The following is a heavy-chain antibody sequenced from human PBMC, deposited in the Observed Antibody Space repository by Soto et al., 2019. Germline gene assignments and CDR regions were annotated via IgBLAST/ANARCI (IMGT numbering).Heavy chain of an antibody. CDR1: GGTFSSYA. V-gene: IGHV1-69*13. CDR2: IIPIFGTA. Sequence: ASVKVSCKASGGTFSSYAISWVRQAPGQGLEWMGGIIPIFGTANYAQKFQGRVTITADESTSTAYMELSSLRSEDTAVYYCARSHALGFTYYYDSSGHIGGYYFDYWGQGTLVTVSS. CDR3: ARSHALGFTYYYDSSGHIGGYYFDY. J-gene: IGHJ4*02. D-gene: IGHD3-22*01.